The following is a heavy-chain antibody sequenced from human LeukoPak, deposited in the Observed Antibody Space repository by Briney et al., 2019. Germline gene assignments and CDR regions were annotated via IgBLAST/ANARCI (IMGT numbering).Heavy chain of an antibody. CDR1: GFTVTSTH. CDR2: IYDDGGT. V-gene: IGHV3-66*02. Sequence: QPGGSLRLSCTVSGFTVTSTHMDWVRQAPGKGPEWVALIYDDGGTVYADSVKGRFTISRDNSKNTLYLQMNSLRAEDTAVYYCAREGVRTVTTYMNYYYYYMDVWGKGTTVTVSS. D-gene: IGHD4-11*01. CDR3: AREGVRTVTTYMNYYYYYMDV. J-gene: IGHJ6*03.